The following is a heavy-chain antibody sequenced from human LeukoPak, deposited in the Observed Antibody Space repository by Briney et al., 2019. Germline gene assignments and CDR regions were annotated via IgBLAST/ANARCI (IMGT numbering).Heavy chain of an antibody. V-gene: IGHV4-39*01. J-gene: IGHJ4*02. Sequence: SETLSLTCSVSGASLSSRTSYWGWIRQPPGKGLEWIGTIYSSGNTYYYPSLKSRVTISRDTSTHQVSLKVNSVTAADTATYYCARHVSSVGVAVVITLIDSWGQGILVTVSS. CDR2: IYSSGNT. CDR1: GASLSSRTSY. D-gene: IGHD3-3*01. CDR3: ARHVSSVGVAVVITLIDS.